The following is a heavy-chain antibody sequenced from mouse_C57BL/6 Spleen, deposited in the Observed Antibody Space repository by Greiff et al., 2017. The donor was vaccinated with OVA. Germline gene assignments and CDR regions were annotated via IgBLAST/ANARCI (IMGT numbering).Heavy chain of an antibody. CDR2: ISSGSSTI. D-gene: IGHD1-1*01. Sequence: DVQLQESGGGLVKPGGSLKLSCAASGFTFSDYGMHWVRQAPEKGLEWVAYISSGSSTIYYADTVKGRFTISRDNAKNTLFLQMTSLRSEDTAMYYCASLHYYGSSYGYFDVWGTGTTVTVSS. CDR1: GFTFSDYG. J-gene: IGHJ1*03. CDR3: ASLHYYGSSYGYFDV. V-gene: IGHV5-17*01.